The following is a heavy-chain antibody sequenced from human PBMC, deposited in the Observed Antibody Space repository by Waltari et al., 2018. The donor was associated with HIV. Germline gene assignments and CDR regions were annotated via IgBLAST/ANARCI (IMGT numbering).Heavy chain of an antibody. CDR3: ASQYNNSFDY. CDR1: GGSISSYY. J-gene: IGHJ4*02. V-gene: IGHV4-59*01. D-gene: IGHD1-20*01. CDR2: IYFTGST. Sequence: QVELQESGPGLVKPSETLSLTCTVSGGSISSYYWSWIRQPPGKGLESIGYIYFTGSTSYNPSLKSRVTISVDTSKNQFSLKLSSVTAADTAVYYCASQYNNSFDYWGQGTLVTVSS.